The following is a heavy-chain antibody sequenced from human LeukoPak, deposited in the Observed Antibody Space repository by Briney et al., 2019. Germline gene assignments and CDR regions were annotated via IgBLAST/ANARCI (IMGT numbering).Heavy chain of an antibody. J-gene: IGHJ4*02. CDR2: IYSDNT. CDR1: GFTVSSNS. Sequence: GGSLRLSCTGSGFTVSSNSMSWVRQAPGKGLEWDSFIYSDNTHYSDSVQSRFTISRDKSKNTLYLQMNSLRAEDTAMYYCARRAGYYSHTYDYWGQGTLVTVSS. V-gene: IGHV3-53*01. CDR3: ARRAGYYSHTYDY. D-gene: IGHD3-22*01.